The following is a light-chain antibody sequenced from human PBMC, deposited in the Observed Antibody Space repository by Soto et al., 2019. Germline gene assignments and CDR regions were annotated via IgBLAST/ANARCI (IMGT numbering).Light chain of an antibody. CDR1: SSDVGGYNY. CDR2: EVS. CDR3: SSYTSSSVV. V-gene: IGLV2-14*01. J-gene: IGLJ2*01. Sequence: QSVLTQPASVSGSPGQSITISCTGTSSDVGGYNYVSWYQQHPGKAPKLMIYEVSNRPSGVSNRFSGSKSGNTASPTISGLQAEDEADYYCSSYTSSSVVFGGGTKLTVL.